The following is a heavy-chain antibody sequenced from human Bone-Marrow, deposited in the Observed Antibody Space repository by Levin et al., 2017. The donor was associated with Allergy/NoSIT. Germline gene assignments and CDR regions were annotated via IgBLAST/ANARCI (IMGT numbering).Heavy chain of an antibody. D-gene: IGHD1-7*01. CDR1: GASITSGDYY. V-gene: IGHV4-30-4*01. J-gene: IGHJ6*02. CDR2: IYHSGTT. Sequence: PSETLSLTCTVSGASITSGDYYCIWIRQPPGKGLEWIGYIYHSGTTYYNPSLRSRVTMSADTSKNQFSLTLTSVTAADTAVYYCARERYNWNYDLNRYSYYGLDVWGQGTTVTVSS. CDR3: ARERYNWNYDLNRYSYYGLDV.